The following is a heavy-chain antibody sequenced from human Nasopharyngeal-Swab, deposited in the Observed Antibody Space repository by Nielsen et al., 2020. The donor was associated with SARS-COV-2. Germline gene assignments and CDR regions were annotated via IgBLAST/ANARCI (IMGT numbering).Heavy chain of an antibody. J-gene: IGHJ6*02. CDR3: ARSPGYYYYYGMDV. CDR1: GFTFSSYW. D-gene: IGHD2-2*03. Sequence: GESLKISCTASGFTFSSYWMHWVRQAPGKGLVWVSHINSDESTTRYADSVKGRFTLSRDNAKNSLYLQMNSLRAEDTALYHCARSPGYYYYYGMDVWGQGTTVTVSS. CDR2: INSDESTT. V-gene: IGHV3-74*01.